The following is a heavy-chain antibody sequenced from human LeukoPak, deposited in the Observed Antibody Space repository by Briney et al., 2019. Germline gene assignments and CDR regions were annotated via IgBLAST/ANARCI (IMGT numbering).Heavy chain of an antibody. CDR3: AGDPDLTVVTPSRYFDL. V-gene: IGHV1-46*02. J-gene: IGHJ2*01. CDR1: GYILNTYG. D-gene: IGHD4-23*01. CDR2: INPSGGST. Sequence: ASVKVSCKASGYILNTYGISWVRQAPGQGLEWMGIINPSGGSTSYAQKFQGRVTMTRDTSTSTVYMELSSLRSEDAAVYYCAGDPDLTVVTPSRYFDLWGRGTLVTVSS.